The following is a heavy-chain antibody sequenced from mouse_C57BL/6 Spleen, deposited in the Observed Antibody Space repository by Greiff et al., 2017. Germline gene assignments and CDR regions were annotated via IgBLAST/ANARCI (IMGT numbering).Heavy chain of an antibody. J-gene: IGHJ1*03. CDR3: ARLHYYGRRYFDV. D-gene: IGHD1-1*01. CDR2: INPNNGGT. Sequence: EVQLQQSGPELVKPGASVKISCKASGYTFTDYYMNWVKQSHGKSLEWIGDINPNNGGTSYNQKFKGKATLTVDKSSSTAYMELRSLTSEDSAVYYCARLHYYGRRYFDVWGTGTTVTVSS. CDR1: GYTFTDYY. V-gene: IGHV1-26*01.